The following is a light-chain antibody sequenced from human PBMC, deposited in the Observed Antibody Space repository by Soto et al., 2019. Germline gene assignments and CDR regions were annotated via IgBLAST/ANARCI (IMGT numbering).Light chain of an antibody. CDR1: QSLVYSDGITY. CDR2: KVS. CDR3: MQGTHWPPT. V-gene: IGKV2-30*01. Sequence: DVVMTQSPLSLPVSLGQPASISCRSSQSLVYSDGITYLNWFQQRAGQSPRRLIYKVSNRDSGVPDRFSARGSGTDFTLKISRVEADDIGVYYCMQGTHWPPTFGQGTKLEIK. J-gene: IGKJ2*01.